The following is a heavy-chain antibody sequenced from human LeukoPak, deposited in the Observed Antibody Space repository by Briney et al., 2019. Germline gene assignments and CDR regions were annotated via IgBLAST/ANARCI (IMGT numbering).Heavy chain of an antibody. CDR3: ARHGSSWAPSFDY. V-gene: IGHV4-34*01. CDR1: GGSFSGYY. Sequence: SETLSLTCAVYGGSFSGYYWSWIRQPPGKGLEWIGEINRSGSTNYNPSLKSRVTISVDTSKNQFSLRLSSVTAADTAVYYCARHGSSWAPSFDYWGQGTLVTVSS. CDR2: INRSGST. D-gene: IGHD6-13*01. J-gene: IGHJ4*02.